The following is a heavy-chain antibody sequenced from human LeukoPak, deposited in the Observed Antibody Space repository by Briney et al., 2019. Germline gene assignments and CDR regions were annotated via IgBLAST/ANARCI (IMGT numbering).Heavy chain of an antibody. D-gene: IGHD2-2*01. CDR2: IYYSGST. CDR1: GGSISSSSYF. CDR3: ARQEKARSTPGDDAFAF. V-gene: IGHV4-39*01. Sequence: SETLSLTCTVSGGSISSSSYFWGWIRQPPGKGLEWIGSIYYSGSTYYNPSLKSRVTISVDTSKNQFSLKLSSVTAADTAVYSCARQEKARSTPGDDAFAFWGQGTMVTGS. J-gene: IGHJ3*01.